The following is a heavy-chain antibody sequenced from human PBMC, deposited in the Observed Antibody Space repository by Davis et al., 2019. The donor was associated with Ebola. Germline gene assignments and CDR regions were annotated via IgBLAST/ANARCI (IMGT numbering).Heavy chain of an antibody. D-gene: IGHD6-6*01. CDR3: ARDSSWGFEYSSSSFTY. CDR2: MNPNSGNT. J-gene: IGHJ4*02. V-gene: IGHV1-8*01. CDR1: GYTFTSYD. Sequence: ASVKVSCKASGYTFTSYDINWVRQATGQGLEWMGWMNPNSGNTGYAQKFQGRITMTRNISISTAYMELSSLRSEDTAVYYCARDSSWGFEYSSSSFTYWGQGTLVTVSS.